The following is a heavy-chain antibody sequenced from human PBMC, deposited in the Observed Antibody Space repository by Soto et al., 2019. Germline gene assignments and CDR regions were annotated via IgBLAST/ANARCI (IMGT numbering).Heavy chain of an antibody. J-gene: IGHJ3*02. CDR2: ISGSGGST. Sequence: EVQLLESGGGLVQPGGSLRLSCAASGFTFSSYAMSWVRQAPGKGLEWVSAISGSGGSTYYADSVKGRFTISRDNSKNTLYLQMNSLRAEDTAVYYCAQAPSTLVNPGEAFDIWGQGTMVTVSS. D-gene: IGHD2-2*01. V-gene: IGHV3-23*01. CDR3: AQAPSTLVNPGEAFDI. CDR1: GFTFSSYA.